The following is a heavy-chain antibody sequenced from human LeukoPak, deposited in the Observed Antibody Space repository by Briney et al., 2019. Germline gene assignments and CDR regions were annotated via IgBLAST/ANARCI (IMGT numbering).Heavy chain of an antibody. V-gene: IGHV6-1*01. J-gene: IGHJ6*02. CDR1: GDSVSSNSAT. D-gene: IGHD5/OR15-5a*01. CDR2: TYYRSKWYN. Sequence: SQTLSLTCAISGDSVSSNSATWNWIRQSPSRGLEWLGRTYYRSKWYNEYAVSVESRVAINPDTSKNQFSLQLNSVTPEDTAVYYRARGLRTSSYRMDGWGQGTTVTVSS. CDR3: ARGLRTSSYRMDG.